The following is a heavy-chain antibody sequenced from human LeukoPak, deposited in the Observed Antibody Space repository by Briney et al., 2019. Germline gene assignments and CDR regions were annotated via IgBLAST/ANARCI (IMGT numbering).Heavy chain of an antibody. V-gene: IGHV1-18*01. D-gene: IGHD3-9*01. CDR3: ARDSSTYDILTGWGAFDI. CDR2: ISTYNGNT. J-gene: IGHJ3*02. Sequence: ASVNLSCKASGYTFTSYGISWVRQAPGQGHELMGWISTYNGNTKYAQKLQGRVTMTTDTSTSTAYMELRSLRSDDAAVYYCARDSSTYDILTGWGAFDIWGQGTMVTVSS. CDR1: GYTFTSYG.